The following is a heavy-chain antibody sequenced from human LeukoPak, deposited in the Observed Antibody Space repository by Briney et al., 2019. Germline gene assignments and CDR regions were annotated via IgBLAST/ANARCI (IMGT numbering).Heavy chain of an antibody. Sequence: SETLSLTCAVYGGSFSGYYWSWIRQPTGKGLEWIGEINHSGSTNYNPSLKSRVTISVDTSKNQFSLKLSSVTAADTAVYYCARGTPGDAFDIWGQGTMVTVSS. V-gene: IGHV4-34*01. CDR3: ARGTPGDAFDI. CDR2: INHSGST. J-gene: IGHJ3*02. CDR1: GGSFSGYY.